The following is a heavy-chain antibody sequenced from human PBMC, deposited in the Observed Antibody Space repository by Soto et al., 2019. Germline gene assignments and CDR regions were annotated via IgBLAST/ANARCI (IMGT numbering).Heavy chain of an antibody. V-gene: IGHV1-69*06. CDR2: IIPIFGTA. D-gene: IGHD2-2*01. Sequence: ASVKVSCKASGGTFSSYAISWVRQAPGQGLEWMGGIIPIFGTANYAQKFQGRVTFTADNSKNTLYLQMNSLRVEDTAVYYCVRLGYCIPTSCYARTYDLDVWGQGTTVTVSS. CDR1: GGTFSSYA. J-gene: IGHJ6*02. CDR3: VRLGYCIPTSCYARTYDLDV.